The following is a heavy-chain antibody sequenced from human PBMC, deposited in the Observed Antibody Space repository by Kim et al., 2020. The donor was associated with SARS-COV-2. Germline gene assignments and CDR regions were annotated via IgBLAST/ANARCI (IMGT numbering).Heavy chain of an antibody. CDR3: ARDPKRRLWFGEGGWYFDL. V-gene: IGHV3-11*05. D-gene: IGHD3-10*01. J-gene: IGHJ2*01. Sequence: GGSLRLSCAASGFTFSDYYMSWIRQAPGKGLEWVSYISSSSSYTNYADSVKGRFTISRDNAKNSLYLQMNSLRAEDTAVYYCARDPKRRLWFGEGGWYFDLWGRGTLVTVSS. CDR1: GFTFSDYY. CDR2: ISSSSSYT.